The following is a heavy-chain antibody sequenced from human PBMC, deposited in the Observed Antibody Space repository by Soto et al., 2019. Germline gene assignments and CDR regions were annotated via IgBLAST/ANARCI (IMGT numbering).Heavy chain of an antibody. Sequence: VQLVQSGAEVKKPGSSVKGSCKASGGTFSSYAISWVRQAPGQGLAWMGGIIPIFGTANYAQKCQGRVTITSDESTSTAYMELSSLRSEDTAVYYCARDPREYSYGAYFDYWGQGTLVTVSS. CDR3: ARDPREYSYGAYFDY. V-gene: IGHV1-69*01. J-gene: IGHJ4*02. CDR1: GGTFSSYA. CDR2: IIPIFGTA. D-gene: IGHD5-18*01.